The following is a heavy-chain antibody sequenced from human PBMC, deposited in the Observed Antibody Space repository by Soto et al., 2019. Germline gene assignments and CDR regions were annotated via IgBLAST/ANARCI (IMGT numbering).Heavy chain of an antibody. V-gene: IGHV1-2*02. CDR1: GYTFAAYY. Sequence: ASVKVSCKTSGYTFAAYYIHWIRQAPGQGLEWMGWINPTSGGTVYAQNFQDRVTMTRDTSISTAYMELRRLNSDDTAVYYCARDPDYGDYWGYFFDSWGQGTPVTVSS. J-gene: IGHJ4*02. D-gene: IGHD4-17*01. CDR2: INPTSGGT. CDR3: ARDPDYGDYWGYFFDS.